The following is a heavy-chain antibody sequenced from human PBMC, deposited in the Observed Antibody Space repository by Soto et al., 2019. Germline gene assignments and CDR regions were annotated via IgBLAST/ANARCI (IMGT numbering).Heavy chain of an antibody. J-gene: IGHJ4*02. CDR1: GFTFSSYA. Sequence: QAGGSLRLSCAASGFTFSSYAMHWVRQAPGKGLEWVAVISYDGSNKYYADSVKGRFTISRDNSKNTLYLQMNSLRAEDTAVYYCASAIAVADPYYFDYWGQGTLVTVSS. V-gene: IGHV3-30-3*01. D-gene: IGHD6-19*01. CDR3: ASAIAVADPYYFDY. CDR2: ISYDGSNK.